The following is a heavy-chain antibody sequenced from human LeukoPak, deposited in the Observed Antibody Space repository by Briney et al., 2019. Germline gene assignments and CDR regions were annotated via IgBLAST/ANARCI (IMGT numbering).Heavy chain of an antibody. Sequence: SETLSLTCTVSGVSISTYYWSWIRQPPGKGPEWIGEISHSGSTNYNPSLKRRVTISVDTSNNQFSLKLSSVTAAETAVYYCARGRTRPAGYYDFWSGYYFDYWGQGTLVTVSS. D-gene: IGHD3-3*01. V-gene: IGHV4-34*01. CDR2: ISHSGST. J-gene: IGHJ4*02. CDR1: GVSISTYY. CDR3: ARGRTRPAGYYDFWSGYYFDY.